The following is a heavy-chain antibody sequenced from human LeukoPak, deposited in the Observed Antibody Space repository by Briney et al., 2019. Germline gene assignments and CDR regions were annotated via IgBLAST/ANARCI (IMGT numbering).Heavy chain of an antibody. CDR1: GGSISSYY. CDR2: IYYSGST. Sequence: PSETLSLTCTVSGGSISSYYWSWIRQPPGKGLEWIGYIYYSGSTNYNPSLKSRVTISVDTSKNQFSLKLSSVTAADTAVYYCARTGIWDYFDYWGQGTLVTVSS. CDR3: ARTGIWDYFDY. V-gene: IGHV4-59*01. D-gene: IGHD7-27*01. J-gene: IGHJ4*02.